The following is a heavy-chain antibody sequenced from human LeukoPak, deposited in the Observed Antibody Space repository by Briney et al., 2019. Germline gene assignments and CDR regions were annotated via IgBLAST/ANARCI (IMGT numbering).Heavy chain of an antibody. D-gene: IGHD3-22*01. V-gene: IGHV3-23*01. Sequence: GGSLRLSCAASGFTFSSYAMSWVHQAPGKGLEWVSAISGSGGSTYYADSVKGRFTISRDNSKNTLYLQMNSLRAEDTAVYYCAKETITMIVVVITAYFDYWGQGTLVTVSS. CDR1: GFTFSSYA. J-gene: IGHJ4*02. CDR3: AKETITMIVVVITAYFDY. CDR2: ISGSGGST.